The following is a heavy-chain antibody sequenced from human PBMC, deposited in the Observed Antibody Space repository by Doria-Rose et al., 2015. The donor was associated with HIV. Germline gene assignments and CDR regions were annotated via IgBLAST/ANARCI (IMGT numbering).Heavy chain of an antibody. CDR3: ARARNYGFPHFFDF. D-gene: IGHD3-10*01. Sequence: QVQLQESGPGLVRPSQTLSLTCTVSGDSISSGDSFWSWIRQPPGKGPEWIGYISSSGTTYYYPSLRGRLTISLDASKTQFSLNLNSVTAADTALYYCARARNYGFPHFFDFWGQGTLVTVSS. CDR2: ISSSGTT. V-gene: IGHV4-30-4*01. J-gene: IGHJ4*02. CDR1: GDSISSGDSF.